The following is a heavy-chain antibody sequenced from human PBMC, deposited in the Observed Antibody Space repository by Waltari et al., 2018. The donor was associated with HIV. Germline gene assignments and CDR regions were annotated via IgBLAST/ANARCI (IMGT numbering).Heavy chain of an antibody. V-gene: IGHV3-53*01. Sequence: EVQLVESGGGLLQPGGSLRLSCAASGFTVSSHYMSWVRQAPGKGLEWVSVIYSSGKTYYADSVKGRFTISRDNSKNTLYLQMNRLRVEDTAVYYCDMYYYDSSGYSAAVWGQGTTVTVSS. CDR1: GFTVSSHY. CDR2: IYSSGKT. CDR3: DMYYYDSSGYSAAV. D-gene: IGHD3-22*01. J-gene: IGHJ6*02.